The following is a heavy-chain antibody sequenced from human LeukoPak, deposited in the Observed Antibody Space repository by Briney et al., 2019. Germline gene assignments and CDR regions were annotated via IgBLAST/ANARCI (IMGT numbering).Heavy chain of an antibody. V-gene: IGHV4-61*01. CDR2: IYYSGST. J-gene: IGHJ4*02. CDR1: GGSVNSGSHY. Sequence: SETLSLTCTVSGGSVNSGSHYWCWIRQPPGKGLEWIGYIYYSGSTNYNPSLKSRVTISVDTSKNQFSLKLSSVTAADTAVYYCARGYYGLGSYCNDYWGQGTLVTVSS. CDR3: ARGYYGLGSYCNDY. D-gene: IGHD3-10*01.